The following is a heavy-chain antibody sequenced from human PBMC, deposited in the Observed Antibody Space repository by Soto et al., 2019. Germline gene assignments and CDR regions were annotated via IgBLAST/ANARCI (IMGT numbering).Heavy chain of an antibody. CDR1: GFTFSSYA. Sequence: EVQLLESGGGLVQPGGSLRLSCAASGFTFSSYAMSWVRQAPGKGLEWFSAISGSGGSRYYADSVKGRFTISRDNSKHTLYLQMNSLRAEATAVDYCAKDRAIFGGRDYWGQGPLVTVSS. J-gene: IGHJ4*02. V-gene: IGHV3-23*01. CDR2: ISGSGGSR. CDR3: AKDRAIFGGRDY. D-gene: IGHD3-3*01.